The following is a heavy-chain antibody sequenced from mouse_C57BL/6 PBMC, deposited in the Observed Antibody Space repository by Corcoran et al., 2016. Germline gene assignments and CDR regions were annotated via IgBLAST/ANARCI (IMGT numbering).Heavy chain of an antibody. CDR1: GYSITSGYY. D-gene: IGHD1-2*01. Sequence: DVQLQESGPGLVKPSQSLSLTCSVTGYSITSGYYWNWIRQFPGNKLEWMGYISYDGSNNYNPSLKNRISITRDTSKNQFFLKLNSVTTEDTATYYCARGVLRPSWFAYWGQGTLVTVSA. J-gene: IGHJ3*01. CDR2: ISYDGSN. V-gene: IGHV3-6*01. CDR3: ARGVLRPSWFAY.